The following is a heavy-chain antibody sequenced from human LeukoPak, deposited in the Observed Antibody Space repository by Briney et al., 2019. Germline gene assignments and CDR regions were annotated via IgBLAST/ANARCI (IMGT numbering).Heavy chain of an antibody. CDR1: AFTFNTYW. CDR2: IKQDGSEK. J-gene: IGHJ6*02. V-gene: IGHV3-7*01. Sequence: GGSLRLSCAASAFTFNTYWMTWVRQAPGKGLEWVASIKQDGSEKYYVDSVKGRFTISRDNAKNSLYLQMNSLRAEDTALYYCARAGRGTVVIDDYGVDVWGQGTTVTVSS. D-gene: IGHD2-2*01. CDR3: ARAGRGTVVIDDYGVDV.